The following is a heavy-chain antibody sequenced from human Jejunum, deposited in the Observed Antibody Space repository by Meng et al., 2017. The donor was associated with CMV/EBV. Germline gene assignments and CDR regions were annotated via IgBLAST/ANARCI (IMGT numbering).Heavy chain of an antibody. CDR1: GFTFVSYW. CDR2: IKQDGSEK. D-gene: IGHD3-16*01. J-gene: IGHJ6*02. CDR3: ARDPFTGMDV. Sequence: WAAPGFTFVSYWMGWVRQGPGKGLEWVANIKQDGSEKYYVGSVKGRFTISRDNAKNSLYLQMNSLRAEDTAVYYCARDPFTGMDVWGQGTTVTVSS. V-gene: IGHV3-7*01.